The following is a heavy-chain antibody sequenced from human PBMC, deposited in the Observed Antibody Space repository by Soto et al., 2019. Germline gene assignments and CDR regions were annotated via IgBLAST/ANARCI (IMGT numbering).Heavy chain of an antibody. CDR2: INPNSGGT. Sequence: ASVKVSCKASGYTFTGYYMHWVRQAPGQGLEWMGWINPNSGGTNYAQKCQGWVTMTRDTSISTAYMELSRLRSDDTAVYYCARDGIAVAGTYYYYGMDVWGQGTTVTVSS. J-gene: IGHJ6*02. CDR1: GYTFTGYY. V-gene: IGHV1-2*04. CDR3: ARDGIAVAGTYYYYGMDV. D-gene: IGHD6-19*01.